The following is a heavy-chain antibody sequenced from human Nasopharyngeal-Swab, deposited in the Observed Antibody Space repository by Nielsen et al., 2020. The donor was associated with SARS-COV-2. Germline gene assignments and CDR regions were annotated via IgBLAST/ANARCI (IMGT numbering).Heavy chain of an antibody. V-gene: IGHV4-34*01. CDR3: ARVTIFGGSYGMDV. J-gene: IGHJ6*02. CDR1: GGSFSGYY. D-gene: IGHD3-3*01. CDR2: INHSGST. Sequence: SETLSLTCAVYGGSFSGYYWSWIRQPPGKGLEWIGEINHSGSTNYNPSLKSRVTISVDTSKNQFSLKLSSVTAADMAVYYCARVTIFGGSYGMDVWGQGTTVTVSS.